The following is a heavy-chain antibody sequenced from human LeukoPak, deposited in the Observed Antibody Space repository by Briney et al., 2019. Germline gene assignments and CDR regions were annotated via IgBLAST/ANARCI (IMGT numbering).Heavy chain of an antibody. CDR1: GFTFSSYW. CDR3: AIIGGWFGEFDY. J-gene: IGHJ4*02. D-gene: IGHD3-10*01. Sequence: PGGSLRLSCAASGFTFSSYWMSWVRQAPGKGLEWVANIKQEGSEEYYVDSVKGGFTISRDNAKNSLYLQMNSLRAEDTAVYYCAIIGGWFGEFDYWGQGTLVTVSS. V-gene: IGHV3-7*03. CDR2: IKQEGSEE.